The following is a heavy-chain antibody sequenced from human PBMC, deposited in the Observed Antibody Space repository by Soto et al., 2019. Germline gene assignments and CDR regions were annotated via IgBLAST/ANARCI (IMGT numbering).Heavy chain of an antibody. CDR1: GYTLTELS. CDR2: FDPEDGET. D-gene: IGHD5-18*01. J-gene: IGHJ4*02. Sequence: ASVKVSCKXSGYTLTELSMHWVRQAPGKGLEWMGGFDPEDGETIYAQKFQGRVTMTEDTSTDTAYMELSSLRSEDTAVYYCATRGYSYGLDFDYWGQGTLVTVSS. CDR3: ATRGYSYGLDFDY. V-gene: IGHV1-24*01.